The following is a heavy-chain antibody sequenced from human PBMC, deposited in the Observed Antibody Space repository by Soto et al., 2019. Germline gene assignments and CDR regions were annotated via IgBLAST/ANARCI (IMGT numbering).Heavy chain of an antibody. CDR1: GYTFTNYW. CDR2: IFPGDSDT. V-gene: IGHV5-51*01. D-gene: IGHD3-16*01. J-gene: IGHJ4*02. Sequence: PGESLKISCQAIGYTFTNYWIGWVRQTPGKGLEWMGIIFPGDSDTRYNPSFEGQVTVSADESISTAYLQWNTLKLSDTAMYYCVRPNFGALTHFDFWGQGTLVTVSS. CDR3: VRPNFGALTHFDF.